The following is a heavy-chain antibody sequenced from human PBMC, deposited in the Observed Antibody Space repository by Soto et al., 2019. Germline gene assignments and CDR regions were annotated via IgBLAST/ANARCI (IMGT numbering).Heavy chain of an antibody. Sequence: ASVKVSCKASGYTLTEFSMHWVRQAPGQRLEWMGGINAGNGNTKYSQKFQGRVTITRDTSASTAYVELSSLRSEDTAVYYCARRSGPTTNWFDPWGQGTLVPVSS. CDR1: GYTLTEFS. V-gene: IGHV1-3*01. CDR3: ARRSGPTTNWFDP. J-gene: IGHJ5*02. D-gene: IGHD3-10*01. CDR2: INAGNGNT.